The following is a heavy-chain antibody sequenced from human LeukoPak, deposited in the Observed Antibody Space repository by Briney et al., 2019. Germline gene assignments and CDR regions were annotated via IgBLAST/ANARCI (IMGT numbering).Heavy chain of an antibody. V-gene: IGHV3-30-3*01. CDR2: ISYDGSNK. J-gene: IGHJ6*02. CDR1: GFTFSSYA. D-gene: IGHD2-2*01. Sequence: PGGSLRLSCAASGFTFSSYAMHWVRQAPGKGLEWVAVISYDGSNKYYADSVKGRFTISRDNSKNTLYLQMNSLRAEDTAGYYCARVVVPAAIYYYYYYGMDVWGQGTTVTVSS. CDR3: ARVVVPAAIYYYYYYGMDV.